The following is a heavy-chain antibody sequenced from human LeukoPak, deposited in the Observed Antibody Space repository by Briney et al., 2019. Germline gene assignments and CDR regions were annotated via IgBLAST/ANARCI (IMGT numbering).Heavy chain of an antibody. V-gene: IGHV3-23*01. Sequence: GGSLRLSCAASGFMFNNYAMYWVRQAPGKGLEWVSGIFGSGGGAHYADSVKGRFTISRDNSKNMVYLQVDSLRVEDTAIYYCGKTTTGYSSGRYPGWPVDYWGQGTLVTVSS. J-gene: IGHJ4*02. CDR1: GFMFNNYA. CDR3: GKTTTGYSSGRYPGWPVDY. D-gene: IGHD6-19*01. CDR2: IFGSGGGA.